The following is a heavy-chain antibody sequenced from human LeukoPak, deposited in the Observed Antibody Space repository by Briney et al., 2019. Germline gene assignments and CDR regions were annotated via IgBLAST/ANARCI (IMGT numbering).Heavy chain of an antibody. CDR2: IYYSGST. V-gene: IGHV4-59*01. J-gene: IGHJ5*02. Sequence: XETLSLTCTVSGGSTSGYYWSWIRQPPGKGLEWIGDIYYSGSTNYNPSLKSRVTMSVDTSKNQFSLKLNSVTAADTAVYYCAGGRSSNWFDPWGQGTLVTVSS. CDR3: AGGRSSNWFDP. CDR1: GGSTSGYY. D-gene: IGHD3-16*02.